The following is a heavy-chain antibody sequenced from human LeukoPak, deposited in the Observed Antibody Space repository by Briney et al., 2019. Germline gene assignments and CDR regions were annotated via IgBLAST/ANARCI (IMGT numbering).Heavy chain of an antibody. CDR3: ARGAEGVAATDSNFDY. D-gene: IGHD6-13*01. CDR1: GFTFSRNS. J-gene: IGHJ4*02. V-gene: IGHV3-21*01. Sequence: GGSLRLSCAASGFTFSRNSMNWVRQAPGKGLKWVSSISTSSSYIYYADSVKGRFTISRDNARNSLYLQMNSLRAEDTAVFYCARGAEGVAATDSNFDYWGQGTLVTVSS. CDR2: ISTSSSYI.